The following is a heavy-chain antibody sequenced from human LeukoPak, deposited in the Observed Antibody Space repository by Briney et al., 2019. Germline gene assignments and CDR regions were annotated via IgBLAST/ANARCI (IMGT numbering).Heavy chain of an antibody. CDR3: ARARYYDSSSDMDV. D-gene: IGHD3-22*01. CDR2: INPNSGGT. V-gene: IGHV1-2*02. CDR1: GYTFTGYY. Sequence: ASVQVSCKSSGYTFTGYYMHWVRQAPGQGLEWMGWINPNSGGTNYAQKFQGRVTMTRDTSISTAYMELSRLRSDDTAVYYCARARYYDSSSDMDVWGKGTTVTVSS. J-gene: IGHJ6*03.